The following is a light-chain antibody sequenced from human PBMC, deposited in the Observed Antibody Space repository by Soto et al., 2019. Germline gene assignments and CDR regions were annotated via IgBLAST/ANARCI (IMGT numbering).Light chain of an antibody. J-gene: IGLJ2*01. CDR3: SSYTTSSTPVV. Sequence: QSALTQPASVSGSPGQPITISCSGTSSDIGGYNYVSWYQHHPGKAPKLIIYDVINRPSGVSNRFSGSKSANTASLTISSLQAEDEADYFCSSYTTSSTPVVFGGGAKLTV. V-gene: IGLV2-14*03. CDR2: DVI. CDR1: SSDIGGYNY.